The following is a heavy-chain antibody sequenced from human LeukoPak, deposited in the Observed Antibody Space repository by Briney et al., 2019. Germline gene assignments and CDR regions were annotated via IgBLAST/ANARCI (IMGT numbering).Heavy chain of an antibody. J-gene: IGHJ6*03. CDR3: ARVYRYQLPLYYYYMDV. Sequence: GASVKVSCKASGGTFSSYAISWVRQAPGQGLEWMGGIIPIFGTANYAQKFQGRVTITADESTSTAYMELSSLRSEDTAVYYCARVYRYQLPLYYYYMDVWGKGTTVTVSS. CDR1: GGTFSSYA. D-gene: IGHD2-2*01. V-gene: IGHV1-69*01. CDR2: IIPIFGTA.